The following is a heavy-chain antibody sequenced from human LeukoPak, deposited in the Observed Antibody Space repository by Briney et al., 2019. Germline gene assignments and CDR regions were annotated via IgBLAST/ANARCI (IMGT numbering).Heavy chain of an antibody. CDR2: ISSSGSTI. Sequence: GGTLRLSCAASGFTFSSYSMNWVRQAPGKGLEWVSYISSSGSTIYYADSVKGRFTISRDNAKNSLYLQMNSLRAEDTAVYYCARPVTTYAYDYWGQGTLVTVSS. CDR1: GFTFSSYS. J-gene: IGHJ4*02. V-gene: IGHV3-48*04. CDR3: ARPVTTYAYDY. D-gene: IGHD4-17*01.